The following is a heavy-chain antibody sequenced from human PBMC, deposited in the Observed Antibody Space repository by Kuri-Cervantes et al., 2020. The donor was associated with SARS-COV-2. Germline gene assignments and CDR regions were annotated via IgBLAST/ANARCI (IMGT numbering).Heavy chain of an antibody. D-gene: IGHD6-19*01. CDR3: AGGVGVAVAGTLITIYYYYGMDV. CDR2: INHSGST. J-gene: IGHJ6*02. V-gene: IGHV4-34*01. CDR1: GGSFSGYY. Sequence: ESLKISCAVYGGSFSGYYWSWIRQPPGKGLEWIGEINHSGSTNYNPSLKSRVTISVDTSKNQFSLKLSSVTAADTAVYYCAGGVGVAVAGTLITIYYYYGMDVWGQGTTVTVSS.